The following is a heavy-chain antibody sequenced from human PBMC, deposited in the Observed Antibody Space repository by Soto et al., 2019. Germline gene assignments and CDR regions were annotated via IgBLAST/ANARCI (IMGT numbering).Heavy chain of an antibody. CDR3: AKVVQWLALDY. D-gene: IGHD6-19*01. Sequence: EVQLLESGGGLVQPGGSLRLSCAASGFTFSSYAMSWVRQVPGKGLEWVSVIRASGGSIYYANSVKGRFTISRDNSKNTLYLQVNSLRADDTAVYYCAKVVQWLALDYLGQGTLVSVSS. CDR1: GFTFSSYA. V-gene: IGHV3-23*01. CDR2: IRASGGSI. J-gene: IGHJ4*02.